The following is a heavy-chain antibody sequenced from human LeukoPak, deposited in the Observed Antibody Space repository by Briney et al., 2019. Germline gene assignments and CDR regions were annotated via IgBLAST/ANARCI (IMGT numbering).Heavy chain of an antibody. V-gene: IGHV3-23*01. CDR2: IIGSGGSK. CDR1: GFTFSSYA. D-gene: IGHD1-26*01. J-gene: IGHJ1*01. CDR3: AKRAVGATTFVEYFQH. Sequence: GSLSLSSAAPGFTFSSYAMSWVRPATGKGLEWVAAIIGSGGSKYYSDSVKGRYTISRDNSKNTLYLQKNSLRAEDTAVYYCAKRAVGATTFVEYFQHWGQGTLVTVSS.